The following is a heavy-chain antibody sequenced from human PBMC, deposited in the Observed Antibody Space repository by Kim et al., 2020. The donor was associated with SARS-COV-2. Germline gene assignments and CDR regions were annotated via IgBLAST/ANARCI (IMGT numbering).Heavy chain of an antibody. J-gene: IGHJ4*02. CDR3: VRGGNYYFEY. V-gene: IGHV3-30-3*01. CDR1: GFTFSSYA. Sequence: GGSLRLSCAASGFTFSSYAMHWVRQAPGQGLEWVAVISSDGNSKHYTDSVKGRFTISRDNSKNTLYLQVDSLRAEDTAVYYCVRGGNYYFEYWGQGTLVTVSS. CDR2: ISSDGNSK. D-gene: IGHD1-7*01.